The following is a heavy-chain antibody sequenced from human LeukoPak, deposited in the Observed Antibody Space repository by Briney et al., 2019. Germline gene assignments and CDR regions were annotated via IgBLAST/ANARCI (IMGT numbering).Heavy chain of an antibody. CDR3: ATDLRISMVRGVGY. V-gene: IGHV3-23*01. CDR2: ISGRGDST. J-gene: IGHJ4*02. D-gene: IGHD3-10*01. Sequence: PGGSLRLSCAASGFAFSTYAMTWVRQAPGKGLDWVSAISGRGDSTYYADSVKGRFTISRDNSKNTLYLQMNSLRAEDAAVYYCATDLRISMVRGVGYWGQGTLVTVSS. CDR1: GFAFSTYA.